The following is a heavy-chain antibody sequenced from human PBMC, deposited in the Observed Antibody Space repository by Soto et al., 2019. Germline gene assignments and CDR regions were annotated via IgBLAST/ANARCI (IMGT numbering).Heavy chain of an antibody. CDR2: IYYSDST. CDR3: TRGLGEREGYGMDV. J-gene: IGHJ6*02. D-gene: IGHD3-16*01. Sequence: SEALSLTCTVSGGSISSYYWSWIRLPPWKGLEYIGYIYYSDSTNYNPSLESRVSISVDTSKNQFSLKLSSVTAADTAVYYCTRGLGEREGYGMDVWGQGTTVTVSS. V-gene: IGHV4-59*08. CDR1: GGSISSYY.